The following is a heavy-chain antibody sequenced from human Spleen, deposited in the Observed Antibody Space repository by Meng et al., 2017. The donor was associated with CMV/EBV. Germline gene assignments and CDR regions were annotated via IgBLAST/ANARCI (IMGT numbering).Heavy chain of an antibody. CDR3: ARRDDSWGGYSHYYGMDV. CDR2: IHPNSGGT. V-gene: IGHV1-2*02. D-gene: IGHD3-3*01. J-gene: IGHJ6*02. Sequence: ASVKVSCKSSGYTFTGYYIHWVRQAPGQGLEWMGWIHPNSGGTNYAQKFQGRFTMTRDTSINTAYMELSRLRSDDTAVYYCARRDDSWGGYSHYYGMDVWGQGTTVTVSS. CDR1: GYTFTGYY.